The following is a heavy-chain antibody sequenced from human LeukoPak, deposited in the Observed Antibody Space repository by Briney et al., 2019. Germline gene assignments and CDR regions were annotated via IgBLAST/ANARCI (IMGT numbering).Heavy chain of an antibody. J-gene: IGHJ4*02. V-gene: IGHV1-46*01. CDR2: INPSGGST. CDR1: GYTFTSYY. D-gene: IGHD3-9*01. Sequence: ASVKVSCKASGYTFTSYYMPWVRQAPGQGLEWMGIINPSGGSTSFAQKFQGRVTMTRDTSTSTVYMELSSLRSEDTAVYYCARGGSSRVLRYFDWLFDYWGQGTLVTVSS. CDR3: ARGGSSRVLRYFDWLFDY.